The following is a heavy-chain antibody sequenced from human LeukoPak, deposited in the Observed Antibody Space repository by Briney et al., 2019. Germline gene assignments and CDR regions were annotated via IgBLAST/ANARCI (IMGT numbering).Heavy chain of an antibody. J-gene: IGHJ4*02. V-gene: IGHV4-39*02. D-gene: IGHD5-18*01. CDR3: ARDRGSGQLWFY. CDR2: IYYSGST. CDR1: GGSISSISYY. Sequence: SETLSLTCTVSGGSISSISYYWGWFPQPPGRGLGWFGSIYYSGSTYYNPSLKSRVTISVDTSKNQFSLKLSSVTAADTAVYYCARDRGSGQLWFYWGQGTLVTVSS.